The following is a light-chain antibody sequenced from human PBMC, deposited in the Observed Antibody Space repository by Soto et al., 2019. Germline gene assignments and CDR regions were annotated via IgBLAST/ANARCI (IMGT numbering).Light chain of an antibody. Sequence: QSVLTQTPSVSGAPGQRVTISCTGSSSNIGAGYDVHWYQQLPGTAPKLLIYGNSNRPSGVPDRFSGSKSGTSSSLAITGLQAEDEADYYCQSYDSSLSGHVVFGGGTQLTVL. CDR2: GNS. J-gene: IGLJ2*01. CDR3: QSYDSSLSGHVV. V-gene: IGLV1-40*01. CDR1: SSNIGAGYD.